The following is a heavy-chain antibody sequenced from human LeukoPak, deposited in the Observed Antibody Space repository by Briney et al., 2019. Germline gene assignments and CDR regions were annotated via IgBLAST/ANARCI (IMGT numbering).Heavy chain of an antibody. CDR3: ARDQGLTAPPPYGLDV. J-gene: IGHJ6*02. Sequence: ASVRVSCKTSGGAFSSSAITWVRQAPGQGLEWMGRIIPVLNITTYAQKFQGSVTITADTSTSTVYMELSSLRSEETAVYYCARDQGLTAPPPYGLDVWGQGTTVIVSS. CDR2: IIPVLNIT. CDR1: GGAFSSSA. V-gene: IGHV1-69*04. D-gene: IGHD5-18*01.